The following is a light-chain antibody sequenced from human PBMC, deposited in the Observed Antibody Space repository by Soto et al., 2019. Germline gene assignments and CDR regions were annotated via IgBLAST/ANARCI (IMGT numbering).Light chain of an antibody. CDR1: QSVSTR. V-gene: IGKV3D-15*01. CDR3: QQYNNWPYT. CDR2: GAS. Sequence: MVMTQSPATLSVSPGERATLSCRASQSVSTRLAWSQQKPGQAPRLLIYGASTRATGIPARFSGSGSGTEFTLTISSLQSEDFAVYYCQQYNNWPYTFGPGTRVDIK. J-gene: IGKJ3*01.